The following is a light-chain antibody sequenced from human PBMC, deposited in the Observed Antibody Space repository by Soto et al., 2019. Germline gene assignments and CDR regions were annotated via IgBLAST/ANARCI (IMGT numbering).Light chain of an antibody. J-gene: IGKJ3*01. CDR3: QQRHNLPHT. CDR1: QDISNL. CDR2: DAS. Sequence: DIQMTQAPSSLSASVGDRVTITCQASQDISNLLNWYQQKPGKAPRLLIYDASNLETGVPSRFSGSGSGTDFTFTISSLQPEDIATYYCQQRHNLPHTFGPGTKVDIK. V-gene: IGKV1-33*01.